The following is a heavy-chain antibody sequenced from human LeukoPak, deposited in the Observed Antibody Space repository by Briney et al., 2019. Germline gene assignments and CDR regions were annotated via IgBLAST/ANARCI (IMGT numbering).Heavy chain of an antibody. V-gene: IGHV1-69*06. Sequence: GASVKVSCKASGGTFSSYAISWVRQAPGQGLEWMGGIIPIFGTANYAQKFQGRVTITADKSTSTAYMELRSLRSDDTAVYYCARDWGIVGASNFDYWGQGTLVTVSS. J-gene: IGHJ4*02. CDR3: ARDWGIVGASNFDY. CDR2: IIPIFGTA. D-gene: IGHD1-26*01. CDR1: GGTFSSYA.